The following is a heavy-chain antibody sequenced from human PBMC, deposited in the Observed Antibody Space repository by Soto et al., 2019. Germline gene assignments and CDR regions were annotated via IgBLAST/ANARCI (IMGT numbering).Heavy chain of an antibody. V-gene: IGHV4-31*03. D-gene: IGHD2-21*02. CDR3: ARDLIYGGGDDGSDAFDI. CDR1: GGSISSGGYY. Sequence: PWETLSLTCTVSGGSISSGGYYWSWIRQHPGKGLEWIGYIYYSGSTYYNPSLKSRVTISVDTSKNQFSLKLSSVTAADTAVYYCARDLIYGGGDDGSDAFDIWGQGTMVTVSS. J-gene: IGHJ3*02. CDR2: IYYSGST.